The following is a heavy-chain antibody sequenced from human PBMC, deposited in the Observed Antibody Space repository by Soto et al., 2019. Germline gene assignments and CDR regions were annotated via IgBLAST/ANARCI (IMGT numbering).Heavy chain of an antibody. CDR3: ARGSNSGSFYRDFDF. CDR2: ISYSGST. D-gene: IGHD1-26*01. V-gene: IGHV4-39*07. Sequence: PSETLSLTCTVSGGSISSSSYYWGWIRQPPGKGLEWIGSISYSGSTNYNPSLKSRVTISVDTSENRVSLKLTSVTAADTAVYFCARGSNSGSFYRDFDFWGQGTLVTVSS. J-gene: IGHJ4*02. CDR1: GGSISSSSYY.